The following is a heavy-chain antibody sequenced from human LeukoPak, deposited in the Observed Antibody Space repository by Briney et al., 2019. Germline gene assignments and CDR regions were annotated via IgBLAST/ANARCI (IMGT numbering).Heavy chain of an antibody. D-gene: IGHD2-2*01. J-gene: IGHJ5*02. CDR1: GGTFSSYA. CDR2: IIPIFGIA. Sequence: ASVKVSCKASGGTFSSYAISWVRQAPGQGLEWMGRIIPIFGIANYAQEFQGRVTITADKSTSTAYMELSSLRSEDTAVYYCAREKGDIVVVPAARSWFDPWGQGTLVTVSS. CDR3: AREKGDIVVVPAARSWFDP. V-gene: IGHV1-69*04.